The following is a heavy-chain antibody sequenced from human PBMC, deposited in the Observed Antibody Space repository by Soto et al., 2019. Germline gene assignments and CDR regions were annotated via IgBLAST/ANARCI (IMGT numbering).Heavy chain of an antibody. Sequence: QVQLQQWGAGLLKPSETLSLTCAVYGGFVSSGSYYWSWIRQPPGKGLEWIGEMSHSGGTHFNPSFKSRVTISVDTSKNQFSLKMGSVTAADTALYYCARVERGTATTVVDAFDIWGPGTMVTVSS. CDR3: ARVERGTATTVVDAFDI. J-gene: IGHJ3*02. CDR1: GGFVSSGSYY. V-gene: IGHV4-34*01. CDR2: MSHSGGT. D-gene: IGHD1-1*01.